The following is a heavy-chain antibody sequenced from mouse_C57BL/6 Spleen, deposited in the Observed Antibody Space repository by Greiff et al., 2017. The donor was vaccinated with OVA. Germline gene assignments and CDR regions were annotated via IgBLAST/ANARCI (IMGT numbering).Heavy chain of an antibody. Sequence: QVQLKESGPGLVAPSQSLSITCTVSGFSLTSYGVSWVSQPQGKGLEWLGVIWGDGSTNYHSALISRLRLSKDNSKSQIFLKLIRLQTYDTAPYYCAKQDVYDREAWCAYWGQGTLVTVSA. CDR3: AKQDVYDREAWCAY. CDR2: IWGDGST. J-gene: IGHJ3*01. CDR1: GFSLTSYG. V-gene: IGHV2-3*01. D-gene: IGHD2-2*01.